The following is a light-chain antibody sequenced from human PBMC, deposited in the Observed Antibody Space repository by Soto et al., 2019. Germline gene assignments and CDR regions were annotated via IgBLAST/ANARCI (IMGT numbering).Light chain of an antibody. J-gene: IGLJ1*01. CDR2: EVT. CDR1: RRDVGGYNY. CDR3: SSYTISNTLPFV. V-gene: IGLV2-14*01. Sequence: QSALTQPASVSGSPGQSITISCTGTRRDVGGYNYVSWYQQYPGKSPKLLIYEVTHRPSGVSNRSSGSKSGNTASLTISGLQAEDEADYYCSSYTISNTLPFVFGTGTQLTVL.